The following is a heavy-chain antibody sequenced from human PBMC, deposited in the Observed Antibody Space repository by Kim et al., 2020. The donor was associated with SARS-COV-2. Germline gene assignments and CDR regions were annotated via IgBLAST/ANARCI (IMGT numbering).Heavy chain of an antibody. CDR3: AKDPYYDLLPGYDTPSGPQGDLDS. J-gene: IGHJ4*02. Sequence: GGSLRLSCAASGFYFSTNAMNWVRQAPGKGLEWVSCISGGGDNRYYADSVKGRFTISRDNSKNTLYLQMNNLRAEDTALYYCAKDPYYDLLPGYDTPSGPQGDLDSWGQGTLVTVSS. CDR1: GFYFSTNA. D-gene: IGHD3-9*01. CDR2: ISGGGDNR. V-gene: IGHV3-23*01.